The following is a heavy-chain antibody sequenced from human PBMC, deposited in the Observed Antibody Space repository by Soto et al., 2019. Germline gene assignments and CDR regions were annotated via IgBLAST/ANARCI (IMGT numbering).Heavy chain of an antibody. Sequence: GGSLRFSCAASGFTFSSYWMHWVRQAPGKGLVWVSRINSDGSSTSYADSVKGRFTISRDNAKNTLYLQMNSLRAEDTAVYYCAKDISPYYYDSSGSGTYGMDVWGHGTTVTVSS. CDR3: AKDISPYYYDSSGSGTYGMDV. D-gene: IGHD3-22*01. J-gene: IGHJ6*02. CDR1: GFTFSSYW. CDR2: INSDGSST. V-gene: IGHV3-74*01.